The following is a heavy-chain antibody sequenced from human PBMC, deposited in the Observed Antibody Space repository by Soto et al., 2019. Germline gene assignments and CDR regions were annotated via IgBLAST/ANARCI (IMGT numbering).Heavy chain of an antibody. CDR3: ARRGSGSYYDY. V-gene: IGHV3-23*01. CDR2: ISGSGGST. D-gene: IGHD1-26*01. CDR1: GFTFSSYA. J-gene: IGHJ4*02. Sequence: EVQLLESGGGLVQPGGSLRLSCAASGFTFSSYAMRWVRQAPRKGLEWVSAISGSGGSTYYADSVKGRFTISRDNSKNTVYLQMNSLRGEDTAVYYCARRGSGSYYDYWGQGTLVTVSS.